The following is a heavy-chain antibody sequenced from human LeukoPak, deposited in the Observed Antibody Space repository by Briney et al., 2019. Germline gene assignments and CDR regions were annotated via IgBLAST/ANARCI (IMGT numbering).Heavy chain of an antibody. CDR1: GFTFSSYA. V-gene: IGHV3-23*01. Sequence: PGGSLRLSCAASGFTFSSYAVSWDRQAPGKGLEWVSTISGTGDSTYYADSVKGRFSISRDNSRNTLYLQMNRLTADDTAVYFCARPGITMVIVGPYYFDYWGRGTLVTVSS. CDR3: ARPGITMVIVGPYYFDY. CDR2: ISGTGDST. D-gene: IGHD3-10*01. J-gene: IGHJ4*02.